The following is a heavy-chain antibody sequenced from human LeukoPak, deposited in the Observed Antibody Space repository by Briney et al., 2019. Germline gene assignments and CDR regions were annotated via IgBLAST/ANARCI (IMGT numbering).Heavy chain of an antibody. Sequence: GGSLRLTCAASGFTFSSYAMSWVRQAPGKGLEWVSAISGSGGSTYYADSVKGRFTISRDNSKNTLYLQMNSLRAEDTAVYYCAKVVKGTPGAFDYWGQGTLVTVSS. CDR3: AKVVKGTPGAFDY. CDR2: ISGSGGST. V-gene: IGHV3-23*01. CDR1: GFTFSSYA. J-gene: IGHJ4*02. D-gene: IGHD2-15*01.